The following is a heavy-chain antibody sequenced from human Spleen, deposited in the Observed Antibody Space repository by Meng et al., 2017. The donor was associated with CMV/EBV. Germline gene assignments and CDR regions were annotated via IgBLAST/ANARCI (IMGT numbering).Heavy chain of an antibody. CDR2: IYHSGST. J-gene: IGHJ4*02. Sequence: GSISSSNGWNWVRQPPGKGLEWIGEIYHSGSTNYNPSLKSRITISVDKSKNQFSLKLSSVTAADTAVYYCARSHYCASTSCYEKPDYWGQGTLVTVSS. CDR3: ARSHYCASTSCYEKPDY. D-gene: IGHD2-2*01. V-gene: IGHV4-4*02. CDR1: GSISSSNG.